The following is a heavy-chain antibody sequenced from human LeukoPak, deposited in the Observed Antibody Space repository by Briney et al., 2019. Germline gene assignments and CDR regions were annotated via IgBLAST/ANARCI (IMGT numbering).Heavy chain of an antibody. V-gene: IGHV3-23*01. D-gene: IGHD4-17*01. CDR1: GFTFSSYA. CDR2: FSGSGGDT. CDR3: ALSRMTTVTTNDY. Sequence: GGSLRLSCAASGFTFSSYAMSWVRQAPGKGLEWVSAFSGSGGDTYYADSVKGRFTISRDNAKNSLYLQMNSLRAEDTAVYYCALSRMTTVTTNDYWGQGTLVTVSS. J-gene: IGHJ4*02.